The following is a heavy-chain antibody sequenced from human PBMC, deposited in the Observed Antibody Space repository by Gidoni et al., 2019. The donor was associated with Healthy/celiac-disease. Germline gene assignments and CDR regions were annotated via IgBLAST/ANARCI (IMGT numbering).Heavy chain of an antibody. J-gene: IGHJ6*02. V-gene: IGHV3-30*18. CDR2: ISYDGSNK. Sequence: QVQLVESGGGVVQPGRSLRLSCAASGFTFSRYGMPWVRQAPGKGLEWVAVISYDGSNKYYADSVKGRFTISRDNSKNTLYLQMNSLRAEDTAVYYCAKDFGRQLVGGDYYGMDVWGQGTTVTVSS. D-gene: IGHD6-6*01. CDR1: GFTFSRYG. CDR3: AKDFGRQLVGGDYYGMDV.